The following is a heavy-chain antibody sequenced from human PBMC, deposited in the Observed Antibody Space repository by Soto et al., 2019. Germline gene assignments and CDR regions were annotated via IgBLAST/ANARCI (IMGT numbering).Heavy chain of an antibody. V-gene: IGHV1-18*01. Sequence: ASVKVSCKASGHTFTSYGISWVRQAPGQGLEWMGWISAYNGNTNYAQKLQGRVTMTTDTSTSTAYMELRSLRSEDTAVYYCARPNSVVAGYYFDYWGQGTLVTVSS. D-gene: IGHD2-2*01. CDR2: ISAYNGNT. CDR3: ARPNSVVAGYYFDY. CDR1: GHTFTSYG. J-gene: IGHJ4*02.